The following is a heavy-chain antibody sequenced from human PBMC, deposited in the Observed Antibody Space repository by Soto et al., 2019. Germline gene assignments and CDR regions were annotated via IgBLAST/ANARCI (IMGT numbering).Heavy chain of an antibody. D-gene: IGHD6-19*01. CDR1: GFSPANYP. CDR2: SSPRGDTI. V-gene: IGHV3-48*02. CDR3: AKGPHTNVGWPYYFES. J-gene: IGHJ4*02. Sequence: GGSLRLSCVASGFSPANYPMNWVRQTPGKGLEWISYSSPRGDTIYYADSVEGRFTISRDNARNSLSLHMSSLRDEDSALYYCAKGPHTNVGWPYYFESWGQGVPVTVSS.